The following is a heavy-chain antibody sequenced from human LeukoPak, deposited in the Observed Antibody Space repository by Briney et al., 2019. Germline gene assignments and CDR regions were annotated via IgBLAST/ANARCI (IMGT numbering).Heavy chain of an antibody. CDR1: RFTFNTYW. CDR2: IKRDGTEK. CDR3: TRGPPLDYGGNVGDSFDY. D-gene: IGHD4-23*01. Sequence: PGGSLRLSCAASRFTFNTYWMSWVRQAPGKGLEWVATIKRDGTEKYYVDPVKGRFTISRDNAKNSLYLQMNSLRVEDTAVYYCTRGPPLDYGGNVGDSFDYWGQGTLVTVSS. J-gene: IGHJ4*02. V-gene: IGHV3-7*01.